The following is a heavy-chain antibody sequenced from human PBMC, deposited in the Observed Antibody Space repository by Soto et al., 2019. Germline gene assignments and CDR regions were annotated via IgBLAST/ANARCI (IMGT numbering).Heavy chain of an antibody. CDR3: ARVLDNWFDP. V-gene: IGHV4-31*03. CDR2: IYYSGST. J-gene: IGHJ5*02. Sequence: SETLSLTCTFSGVSISSGGYYCSWIRQHPWKGLEWIGYIYYSGSTYYNPSLKSRVTISVDTSKNQFSLKLSSVTAADTAVYYCARVLDNWFDPWGQGTLVTVSS. CDR1: GVSISSGGYY.